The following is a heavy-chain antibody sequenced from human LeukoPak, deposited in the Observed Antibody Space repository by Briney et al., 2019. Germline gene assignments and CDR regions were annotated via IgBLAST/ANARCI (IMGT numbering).Heavy chain of an antibody. D-gene: IGHD3/OR15-3a*01. J-gene: IGHJ4*02. CDR1: GYTFSGFY. CDR3: ARDRRGWTTENFDY. Sequence: ASVKVSCKASGYTFSGFYIHWVRQAPGQGLEWMGWINPNSGVTNYAQKFQGRVTMTRDMSTSTVYMELSSLRSEDTAVYYCARDRRGWTTENFDYWGQGTLVTVSS. V-gene: IGHV1-2*02. CDR2: INPNSGVT.